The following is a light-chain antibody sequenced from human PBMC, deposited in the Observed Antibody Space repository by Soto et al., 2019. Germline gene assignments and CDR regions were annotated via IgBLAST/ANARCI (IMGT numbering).Light chain of an antibody. V-gene: IGKV1-5*01. CDR2: DVS. CDR1: QSISNW. J-gene: IGKJ2*01. Sequence: DIQMTQSPSTLSASVGDRVTITCRASQSISNWLAWYQQKPGKAPTLLIYDVSRLESGVPSRFSGSGSGTEFTLTINSLQPDDFATYYCQQYDIYYTFGQGTKVDIK. CDR3: QQYDIYYT.